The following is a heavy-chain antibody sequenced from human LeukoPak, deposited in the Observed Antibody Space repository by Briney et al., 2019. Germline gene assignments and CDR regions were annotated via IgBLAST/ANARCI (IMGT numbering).Heavy chain of an antibody. J-gene: IGHJ4*02. V-gene: IGHV4-39*01. D-gene: IGHD2-2*01. CDR2: INYSGNT. Sequence: SETLSLTCTVSGGSISSSSYYWGWIRQPPGKGLECIGSINYSGNTYYNPSLKSRVTISVDTSKNQFSLKLNSVTAADTAVYYCARLDIVVVPASSFDHWGQGTLVTVSS. CDR3: ARLDIVVVPASSFDH. CDR1: GGSISSSSYY.